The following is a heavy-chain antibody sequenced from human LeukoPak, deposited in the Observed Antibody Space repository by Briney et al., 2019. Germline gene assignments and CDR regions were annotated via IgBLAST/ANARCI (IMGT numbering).Heavy chain of an antibody. Sequence: GGSLRLSCAASGFDLNDYTMHWVRQAPGKGLEWVALLNWEGETTYYADSVRGRFIISRDISSDSLYLQMDSLRSEDTAFYYCTRDSEPRREAAAGLDHWGQGALVTVSS. CDR2: LNWEGETT. J-gene: IGHJ4*02. D-gene: IGHD6-13*01. CDR3: TRDSEPRREAAAGLDH. V-gene: IGHV3-43*01. CDR1: GFDLNDYT.